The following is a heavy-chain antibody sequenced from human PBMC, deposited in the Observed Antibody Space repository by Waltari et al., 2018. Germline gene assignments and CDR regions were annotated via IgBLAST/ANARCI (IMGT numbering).Heavy chain of an antibody. CDR2: INHSGNT. V-gene: IGHV4-34*01. Sequence: QVQLQQWGAGLLRPSETLSHPCGVDGGSFRATYWSWRRQSPGKGLEWIGEINHSGNTKYNPYLKSRVTMSVDTFKNYFSLNLTSVTAADTAVYYCANRDLNKSYYYMDVWGKGTTVIVSS. J-gene: IGHJ6*03. CDR1: GGSFRATY. CDR3: ANRDLNKSYYYMDV.